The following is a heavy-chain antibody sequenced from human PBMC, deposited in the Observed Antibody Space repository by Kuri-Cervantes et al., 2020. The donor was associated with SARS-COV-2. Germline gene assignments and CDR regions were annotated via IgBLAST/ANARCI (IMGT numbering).Heavy chain of an antibody. V-gene: IGHV3-23*01. CDR2: ISGSGGST. J-gene: IGHJ6*02. D-gene: IGHD6-13*01. Sequence: GESLKIPCPASGFTFCDYAMSWFRQAPGKGLEWVSAISGSGGSTYYADSVKGRFTISRDNSKNTLYLQMNSLRAEDTAVYYCARDRGYSSSWPYYYYGMDVWGQGTTVTVSS. CDR3: ARDRGYSSSWPYYYYGMDV. CDR1: GFTFCDYA.